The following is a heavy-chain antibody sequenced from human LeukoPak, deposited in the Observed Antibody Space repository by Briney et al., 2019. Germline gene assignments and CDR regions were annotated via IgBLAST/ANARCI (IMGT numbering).Heavy chain of an antibody. D-gene: IGHD3-22*01. CDR3: ARQVKEYYYDSSGYTQRLYYYMDV. Sequence: SETLSLTCTVSGGSTSSYYWSWIRQPAGKGLEWIGRIYTCGGTNYNPSLKSRVTMSVDTSKNQFSLKLSSVTAADTAVYYCARQVKEYYYDSSGYTQRLYYYMDVWGKGTTVTVSS. V-gene: IGHV4-4*07. CDR2: IYTCGGT. J-gene: IGHJ6*03. CDR1: GGSTSSYY.